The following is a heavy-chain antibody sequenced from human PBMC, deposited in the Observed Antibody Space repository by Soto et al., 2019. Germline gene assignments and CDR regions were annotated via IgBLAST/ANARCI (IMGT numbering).Heavy chain of an antibody. CDR2: IKQDGSEN. D-gene: IGHD6-25*01. J-gene: IGHJ4*02. CDR1: GFPFSNYW. V-gene: IGHV3-7*01. CDR3: ASDQIDGGQFDY. Sequence: DVQLVESGGGLVQPGGSLRLSCEAYGFPFSNYWMSWVRQAPGNGLEWGANIKQDGSENYYVDSVNGRLSTSRDDTKNSYSLQFYSPRAEHKAVYYCASDQIDGGQFDYVGRGALFTATS.